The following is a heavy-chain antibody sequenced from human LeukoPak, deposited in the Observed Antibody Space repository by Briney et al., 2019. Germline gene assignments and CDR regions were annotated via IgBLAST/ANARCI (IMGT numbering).Heavy chain of an antibody. J-gene: IGHJ4*02. CDR1: GGSFSGYY. Sequence: SETLSLTCAVYGGSFSGYYWSWIRQPPGKGLEWIGEISHSGSTNYNPSLKSRVTISVDTSKNQFSLKLSSVTAADTAVYYCARVVPAASFNAGRIDYWGQGTLVTVSS. D-gene: IGHD2-2*01. CDR3: ARVVPAASFNAGRIDY. CDR2: ISHSGST. V-gene: IGHV4-34*01.